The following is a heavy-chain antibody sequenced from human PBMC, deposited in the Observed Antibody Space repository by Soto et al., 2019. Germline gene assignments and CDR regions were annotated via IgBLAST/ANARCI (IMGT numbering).Heavy chain of an antibody. D-gene: IGHD3-3*01. CDR1: GGSFSGYY. Sequence: SETLSLTCAVYGGSFSGYYWSWIRQPPGKGLEWIGEINHSGSTNYNPSLKSRVTISVDTSKNQFSLKLSSVTAADTAVYYCARVGRYYDFATLRGQGTLVTVSS. V-gene: IGHV4-34*01. CDR2: INHSGST. J-gene: IGHJ4*02. CDR3: ARVGRYYDFATL.